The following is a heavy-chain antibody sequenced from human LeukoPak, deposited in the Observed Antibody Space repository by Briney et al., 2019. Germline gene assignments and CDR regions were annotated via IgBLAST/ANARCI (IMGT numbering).Heavy chain of an antibody. J-gene: IGHJ4*02. V-gene: IGHV3-9*03. CDR3: AKGGSSGWYFDY. CDR1: GFTFDDYA. D-gene: IGHD6-19*01. CDR2: ISWNSGSI. Sequence: PGRSLRLSCEASGFTFDDYAMHWVRQAPGKGLEGVSGISWNSGSIEYADSVKGRFTISRDKDRKYLYLQMNSLIAEDMALYYCAKGGSSGWYFDYWGQGTLVTVSS.